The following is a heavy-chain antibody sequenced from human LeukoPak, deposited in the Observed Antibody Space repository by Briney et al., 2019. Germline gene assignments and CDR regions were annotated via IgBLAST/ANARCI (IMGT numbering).Heavy chain of an antibody. Sequence: SESLSLTCTVSGGSISSGGYYWSWIRQHPGKGLEWIGYIYYSGSTYYNPSLKSRVTISVDTSKNQCSLKLSSVTAADTAVYYCARGRSERWLQLPGAFDIWGQGTMVTVSS. V-gene: IGHV4-31*03. J-gene: IGHJ3*02. CDR2: IYYSGST. D-gene: IGHD5-24*01. CDR3: ARGRSERWLQLPGAFDI. CDR1: GGSISSGGYY.